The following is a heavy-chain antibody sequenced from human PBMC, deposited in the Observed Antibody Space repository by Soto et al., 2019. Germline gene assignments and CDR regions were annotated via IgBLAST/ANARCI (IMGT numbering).Heavy chain of an antibody. CDR1: GLTVSSNY. D-gene: IGHD3-10*01. J-gene: IGHJ4*02. CDR3: ARVDTKVRGIDY. CDR2: IYSDGTI. Sequence: GGSLRLSCAASGLTVSSNYMSWVRQAPGKGLDWVSVIYSDGTIYYADSVKGRFTISRDNSKNTLYLQMNSLRAEDTAVYYCARVDTKVRGIDYWGQGTLFTVSS. V-gene: IGHV3-53*01.